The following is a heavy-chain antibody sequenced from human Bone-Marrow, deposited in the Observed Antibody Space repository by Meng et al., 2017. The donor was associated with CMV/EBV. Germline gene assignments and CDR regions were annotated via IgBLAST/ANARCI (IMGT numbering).Heavy chain of an antibody. D-gene: IGHD1-26*01. V-gene: IGHV1-2*06. J-gene: IGHJ5*02. CDR1: GYTFTGYY. Sequence: SGYTFTGYYIHWVRQAPGQGLEWMGRINPNSGGTNYAQKFQGRVAMTRDTSISTARMELSRLRSDDTAVYYCARGGEWELPEDWFDPWGQGTLVTVSS. CDR2: INPNSGGT. CDR3: ARGGEWELPEDWFDP.